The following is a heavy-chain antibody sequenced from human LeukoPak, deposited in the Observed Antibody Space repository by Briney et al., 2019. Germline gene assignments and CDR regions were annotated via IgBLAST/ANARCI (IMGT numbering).Heavy chain of an antibody. CDR3: AKGSFRTGEMRSPPGH. CDR2: IRYDGSNK. J-gene: IGHJ4*02. Sequence: TGGSLRLSCAASGFTFSSYGMHWVRQAPGKGLEWVAFIRYDGSNKYYADSVKGRFTISRDNSKNTLYLQMNSLRAEDTAVFYCAKGSFRTGEMRSPPGHWGQGTLVTVSS. D-gene: IGHD3-16*01. CDR1: GFTFSSYG. V-gene: IGHV3-30*02.